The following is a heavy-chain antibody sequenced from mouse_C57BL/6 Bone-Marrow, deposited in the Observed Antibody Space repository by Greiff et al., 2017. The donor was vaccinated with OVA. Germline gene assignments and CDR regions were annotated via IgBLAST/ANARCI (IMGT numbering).Heavy chain of an antibody. D-gene: IGHD1-1*01. CDR2: IDPSDSYT. V-gene: IGHV1-69*01. CDR1: GYTFTSYW. Sequence: VQLQQPGAELVMPGASVKLSCKASGYTFTSYWMHWVKQRPGQGLEWIGEIDPSDSYTNYNQKFKGKSTLTVDKSSSTAYMQLSSLTSEDSAVYYCARGRLYYGSSWGDYWGQGTTLTVSS. CDR3: ARGRLYYGSSWGDY. J-gene: IGHJ2*01.